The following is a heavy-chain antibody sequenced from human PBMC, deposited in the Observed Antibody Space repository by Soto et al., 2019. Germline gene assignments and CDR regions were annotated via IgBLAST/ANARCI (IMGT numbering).Heavy chain of an antibody. CDR1: GYTFTSYA. J-gene: IGHJ4*02. CDR3: ARAVSRAYYDFRSGYYYFDY. CDR2: INAGNGNT. D-gene: IGHD3-3*01. V-gene: IGHV1-3*01. Sequence: ASVKVCCKASGYTFTSYAMYWVRQAPGQRLEWMGWINAGNGNTKYSQKFQGRVTITRDTSASTAYMELSSLRSEDTAVYYCARAVSRAYYDFRSGYYYFDYWGQGTLVTVSS.